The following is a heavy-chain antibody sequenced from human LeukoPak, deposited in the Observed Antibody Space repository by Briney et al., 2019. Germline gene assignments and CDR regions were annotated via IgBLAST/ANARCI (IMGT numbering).Heavy chain of an antibody. CDR1: GGSISSSSYY. J-gene: IGHJ3*02. CDR3: ARQQVPPGYCGSTSCYSLGAFDI. CDR2: IYYSGST. V-gene: IGHV4-39*01. D-gene: IGHD2-2*01. Sequence: PSETLSLTCTVSGGSISSSSYYWGWIRQPPGKGLEWIGSIYYSGSTYYNPSLKSRVTISVDTSKNQFSLKLSSVTAADTAVYYCARQQVPPGYCGSTSCYSLGAFDIWGQGTMVTVSS.